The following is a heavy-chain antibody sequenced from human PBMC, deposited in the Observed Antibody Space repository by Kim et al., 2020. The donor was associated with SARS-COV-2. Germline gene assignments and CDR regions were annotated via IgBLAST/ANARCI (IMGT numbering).Heavy chain of an antibody. CDR2: IRSKANSYAT. J-gene: IGHJ6*02. CDR1: GFTFSGSA. CDR3: TRHRDCSGGSCQYYYYYGMDV. Sequence: GGSLRLSCAASGFTFSGSAMHWVRQASGKGLEWVGRIRSKANSYATAYAASVKGRFTISRDDSKNTAYLQMNSLKTEDTAVYYCTRHRDCSGGSCQYYYYYGMDVWGQGTTVTVSS. V-gene: IGHV3-73*01. D-gene: IGHD2-15*01.